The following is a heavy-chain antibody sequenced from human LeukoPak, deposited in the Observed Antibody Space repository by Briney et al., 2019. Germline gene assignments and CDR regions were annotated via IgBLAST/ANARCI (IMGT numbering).Heavy chain of an antibody. V-gene: IGHV3-11*06. CDR3: ARVGSPGYYDSSDAFDI. CDR2: ISSSSSYI. J-gene: IGHJ3*02. CDR1: GFTFSDSY. Sequence: GGSLRLSCAASGFTFSDSYMSWIRQAPGKGLEWVSSISSSSSYIYYADSVKGRFTISRDNAKNSLYLQMNSLRAEDTAVYYCARVGSPGYYDSSDAFDIWGQGTMVTVSS. D-gene: IGHD3-22*01.